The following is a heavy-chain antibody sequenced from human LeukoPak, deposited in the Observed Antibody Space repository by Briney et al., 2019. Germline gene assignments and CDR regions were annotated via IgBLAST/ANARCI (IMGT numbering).Heavy chain of an antibody. D-gene: IGHD3-3*01. CDR1: GFTFSSYA. V-gene: IGHV3-33*06. CDR3: AKARYDFWSGYSYNWFDP. J-gene: IGHJ5*02. CDR2: IWYDGSNK. Sequence: GGSLRLSCAASGFTFSSYAMTWVRQAPGKGLEWVAVIWYDGSNKYYADSVKGRFTISRDNSKNTLYLQMNSLRAEDTAVYYCAKARYDFWSGYSYNWFDPWGQGTLVTVSS.